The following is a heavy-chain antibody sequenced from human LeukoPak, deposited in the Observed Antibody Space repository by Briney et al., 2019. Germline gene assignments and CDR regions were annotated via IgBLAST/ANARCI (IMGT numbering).Heavy chain of an antibody. Sequence: ASVKVSCKASGYTFTSYGISWVRQAPGQGLEWMGWISAYNGNTNYAQKLQGRVTVTTDTSTSTAYMELRSRRSDDTAVYYCASGDDFWSGYWNWGQGTLVTVSS. D-gene: IGHD3-3*01. J-gene: IGHJ4*02. V-gene: IGHV1-18*01. CDR1: GYTFTSYG. CDR2: ISAYNGNT. CDR3: ASGDDFWSGYWN.